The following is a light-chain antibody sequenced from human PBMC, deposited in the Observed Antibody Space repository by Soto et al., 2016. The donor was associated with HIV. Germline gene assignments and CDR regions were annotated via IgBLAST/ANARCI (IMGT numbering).Light chain of an antibody. CDR3: QQYANYPRT. V-gene: IGKV1-39*01. CDR1: QNIRSY. CDR2: GAS. Sequence: DIQMTQSPSSLSASVGDRVTITCRASQNIRSYLNWYQQKPGIAPKVLIYGASSLQSGVPSRFSGSESGTDFTLTINSLQPEDVATYYCQQYANYPRTFGQGTKV. J-gene: IGKJ1*01.